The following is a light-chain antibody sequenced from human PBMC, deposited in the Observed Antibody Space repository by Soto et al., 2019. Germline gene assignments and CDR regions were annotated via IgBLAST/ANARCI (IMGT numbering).Light chain of an antibody. J-gene: IGKJ5*01. V-gene: IGKV1-9*01. CDR1: QGMKTY. Sequence: DIQLTQSPSFLSASVGDRVTISCRASQGMKTYVAWYQQKPGKAPKLLIYGASTLHTGVPSRFSGSESGAEFTLTINSLQPEDFATYSCQQLQSYPITFGQGTRLEIK. CDR3: QQLQSYPIT. CDR2: GAS.